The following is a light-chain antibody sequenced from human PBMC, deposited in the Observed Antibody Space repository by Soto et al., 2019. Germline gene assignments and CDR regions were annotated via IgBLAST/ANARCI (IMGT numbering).Light chain of an antibody. V-gene: IGKV3-11*01. CDR2: DAS. CDR3: QQRSNSFT. Sequence: PATLSLSPGERATLSCRASQSVSSYLAWYQQKPGQAPRLLIYDASNRATGIPARFSGSGSGTDFTLTISSLEPEDFAVYYCQQRSNSFTFGPGTKVDIK. J-gene: IGKJ3*01. CDR1: QSVSSY.